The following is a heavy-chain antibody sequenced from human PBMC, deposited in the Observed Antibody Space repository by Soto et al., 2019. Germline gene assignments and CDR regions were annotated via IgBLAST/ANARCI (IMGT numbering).Heavy chain of an antibody. D-gene: IGHD6-13*01. CDR2: ISTANGYT. J-gene: IGHJ4*02. Sequence: ASVKVSCKASGYTFTAYGLSWVRQAPGQGLEWMGWISTANGYTYYAQYFQGRVSMTTDTSTYTAYMELRSLRSDDTAVYYCARDLGRGADGNHLFDYWGQGTLVTVSS. V-gene: IGHV1-18*01. CDR3: ARDLGRGADGNHLFDY. CDR1: GYTFTAYG.